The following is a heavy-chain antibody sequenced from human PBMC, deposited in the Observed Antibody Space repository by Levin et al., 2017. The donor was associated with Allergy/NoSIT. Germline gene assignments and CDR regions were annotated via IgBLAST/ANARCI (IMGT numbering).Heavy chain of an antibody. V-gene: IGHV3-53*01. CDR1: GFTVSSNY. D-gene: IGHD3-3*01. Sequence: PGGSLRLSCAASGFTVSSNYMSWVRQAPGKGLEWVSVIYSGGSTYYADSVKGRFTISRDNSKNTLYLQMNSLRAEDTAVYYCARVEWSGYYYFDYWGQGTLVTVSS. CDR2: IYSGGST. J-gene: IGHJ4*02. CDR3: ARVEWSGYYYFDY.